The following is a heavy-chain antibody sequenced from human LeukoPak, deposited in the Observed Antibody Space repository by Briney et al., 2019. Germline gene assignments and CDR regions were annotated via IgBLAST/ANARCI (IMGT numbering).Heavy chain of an antibody. CDR2: ISSSGSTI. CDR3: ARDRNGVLLWFGELLNY. CDR1: GFTFSDYY. D-gene: IGHD3-10*01. V-gene: IGHV3-11*04. J-gene: IGHJ4*02. Sequence: GGSLRLSCAASGFTFSDYYMSWIRQAPGKGLESVSYISSSGSTIYYADSVKGRFTISRDNAKNSLYLQMNSLRAEDTAVYYCARDRNGVLLWFGELLNYWGQGTLVTVSS.